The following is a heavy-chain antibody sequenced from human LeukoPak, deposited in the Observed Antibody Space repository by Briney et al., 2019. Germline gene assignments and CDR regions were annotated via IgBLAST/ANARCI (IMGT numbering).Heavy chain of an antibody. Sequence: SETLSLTCTVSGGSISSSSYYWGWIRQPPGKGLECIGSIYYSGSTHYNPSLKSRVTISVDTSKNQFSLKLSSVTAADTAVYYCARRSGSYYHDAFDIWGQGTMVTVSS. CDR1: GGSISSSSYY. V-gene: IGHV4-39*01. D-gene: IGHD1-26*01. CDR2: IYYSGST. CDR3: ARRSGSYYHDAFDI. J-gene: IGHJ3*02.